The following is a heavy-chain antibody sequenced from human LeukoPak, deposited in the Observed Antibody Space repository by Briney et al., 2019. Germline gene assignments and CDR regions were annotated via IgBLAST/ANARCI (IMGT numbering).Heavy chain of an antibody. V-gene: IGHV4-59*08. CDR1: GGSISSYY. D-gene: IGHD6-19*01. Sequence: PSETLSLTCTVSGGSISSYYWSWIRQPPGKGLEWIGYIYYSGSTNYNPSLKSRVTISVDTSKNQFSLKLSSVTAADTAVYYCARQTFSRGSLHFWGQGTLVTVSS. J-gene: IGHJ4*02. CDR2: IYYSGST. CDR3: ARQTFSRGSLHF.